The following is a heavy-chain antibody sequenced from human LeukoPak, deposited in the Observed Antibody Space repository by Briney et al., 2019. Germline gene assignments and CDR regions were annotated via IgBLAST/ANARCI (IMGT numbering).Heavy chain of an antibody. CDR2: ISYDGSNK. CDR3: AKSGYDYVGGFDY. D-gene: IGHD5-12*01. CDR1: GFTFSSYG. Sequence: PGGSLRLSCAASGFTFSSYGRHWVRQAPGKGLEWVAVISYDGSNKYYADSVKGRFTISRDNSKNTLYLQMNSLRAEDTAVYYCAKSGYDYVGGFDYWGQGTLVTVSS. J-gene: IGHJ4*02. V-gene: IGHV3-30*18.